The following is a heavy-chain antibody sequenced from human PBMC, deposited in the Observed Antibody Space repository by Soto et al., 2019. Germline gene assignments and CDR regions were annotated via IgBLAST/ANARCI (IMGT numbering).Heavy chain of an antibody. Sequence: QVQLQESGPGLVKPSETLSLTCTVPGGSVSIGTYYWSWIRQPPGKGLEWIGFIHYSGSTNYNPSLQSRVTMAVDTSKNQFSLKLPSVNAADTAVYYCTRGGDAYKNGHWGQGTLVIDS. CDR3: TRGGDAYKNGH. J-gene: IGHJ4*02. CDR2: IHYSGST. CDR1: GGSVSIGTYY. D-gene: IGHD2-21*01. V-gene: IGHV4-61*01.